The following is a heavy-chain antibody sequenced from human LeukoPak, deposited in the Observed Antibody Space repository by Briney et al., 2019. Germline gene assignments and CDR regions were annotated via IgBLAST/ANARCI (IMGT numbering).Heavy chain of an antibody. CDR1: GFTFSSHH. J-gene: IGHJ6*02. Sequence: GGSLRLSCAASGFTFSSHHMNWVRQAPGKGLEWVSYISISGSTIYYADSVKGRFTISRDNAKNSLYLQMNSLRAEDTAVYYCARDGTTVTTNYYYGMDVWGQGTTVTVSS. CDR2: ISISGSTI. CDR3: ARDGTTVTTNYYYGMDV. V-gene: IGHV3-48*03. D-gene: IGHD4-17*01.